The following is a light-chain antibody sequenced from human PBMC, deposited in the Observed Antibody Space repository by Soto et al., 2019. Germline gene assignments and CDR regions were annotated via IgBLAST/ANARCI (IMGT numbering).Light chain of an antibody. V-gene: IGLV2-11*01. Sequence: QSALIQPPSVSGSPGQSVTISYTGTRSDVGNYDYVSWYQQHPGTVPKPVIYNVNTQPSGVPDRFSGSKSGNTASMTISALQAEDEADYFCCSYVTNRRVFGGGTKLTVL. J-gene: IGLJ3*02. CDR3: CSYVTNRRV. CDR1: RSDVGNYDY. CDR2: NVN.